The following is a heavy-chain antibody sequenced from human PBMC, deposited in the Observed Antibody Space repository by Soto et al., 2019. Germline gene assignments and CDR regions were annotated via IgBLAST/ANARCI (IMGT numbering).Heavy chain of an antibody. CDR2: IKQDGSER. CDR1: RFTFTSYW. Sequence: EVQLVESGGGLVQAGGSLRLSCAASRFTFTSYWMSWVRQAPGKGLEWVANIKQDGSERYYVDSVKGRFTISRDNAKNSLFLQMNNLRADDTAVYFCVREGGLEVMAALPIHSSGMDAWGQGTTVTVSS. CDR3: VREGGLEVMAALPIHSSGMDA. V-gene: IGHV3-7*03. D-gene: IGHD2-21*02. J-gene: IGHJ6*02.